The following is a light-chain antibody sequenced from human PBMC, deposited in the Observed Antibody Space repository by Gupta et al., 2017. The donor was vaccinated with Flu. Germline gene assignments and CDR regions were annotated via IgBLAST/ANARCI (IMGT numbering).Light chain of an antibody. Sequence: QSVLTQPPSVSWAPGQRVTISCTGSLSNIGAGYNVHWYQQLPGTAHKLLIYGNSNRTSGVPDRFSGSKSGTSASLAITWLQSEDEADYYCQSYDSSLSGSVFGGGTKLTVL. CDR3: QSYDSSLSGSV. V-gene: IGLV1-40*01. CDR2: GNS. J-gene: IGLJ2*01. CDR1: LSNIGAGYN.